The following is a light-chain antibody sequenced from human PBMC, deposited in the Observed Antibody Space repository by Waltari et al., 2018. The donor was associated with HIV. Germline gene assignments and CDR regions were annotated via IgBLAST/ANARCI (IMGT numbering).Light chain of an antibody. V-gene: IGLV4-69*01. CDR3: QTWDTGIRV. CDR2: LNSDGSH. J-gene: IGLJ3*02. CDR1: SGHSNYD. Sequence: QLVLTQSPSASASLGASVKFTCTLSSGHSNYDIAWHQQQPEKGPRYLMKLNSDGSHSKGDGIPDRFPGSSSGAERYLTISSLQSEDEADYYCQTWDTGIRVFGGGTKLTVL.